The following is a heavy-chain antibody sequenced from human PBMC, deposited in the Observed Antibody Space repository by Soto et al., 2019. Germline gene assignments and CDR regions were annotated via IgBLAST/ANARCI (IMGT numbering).Heavy chain of an antibody. J-gene: IGHJ6*02. CDR1: GFTFSSYE. Sequence: GGSLRLSCAASGFTFSSYEMNWVRQAPGKGLEWVSYISSSGSTIYYADSVKGRFTISRDNAKNSLYLQMNSLRAEDTAVYYCARDQPVYNWNYGQLYYYGMDGWGQGPTVTVSS. CDR3: ARDQPVYNWNYGQLYYYGMDG. CDR2: ISSSGSTI. D-gene: IGHD1-7*01. V-gene: IGHV3-48*03.